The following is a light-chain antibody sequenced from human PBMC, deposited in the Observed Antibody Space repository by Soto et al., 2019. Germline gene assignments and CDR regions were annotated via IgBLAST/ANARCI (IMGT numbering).Light chain of an antibody. CDR1: QSVSSSY. CDR2: GAS. J-gene: IGKJ1*01. CDR3: QQYGSSPRT. V-gene: IGKV3-20*01. Sequence: EIVLTQSPGTLSLSPGERATLSCRASQSVSSSYLAWYQQKPGQAPRLLIYGASSRATGIPDRFSGSGSGTGFTLTISRPEPEDFAVYYCQQYGSSPRTFGQGTKVEIK.